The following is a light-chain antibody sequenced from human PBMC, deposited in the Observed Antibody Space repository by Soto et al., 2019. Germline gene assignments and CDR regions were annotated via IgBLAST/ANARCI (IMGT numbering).Light chain of an antibody. Sequence: QSALTQPASVSGSPGQSITISCTGTSSDVGGYNYVSWYQQHPGKAPKLMIYEVSNRPSGVSNRFSGSKSGNMASLTISGLQAEDEADYYCSSYTSSSTLYVFGNGTKVTVL. V-gene: IGLV2-14*01. CDR3: SSYTSSSTLYV. J-gene: IGLJ1*01. CDR2: EVS. CDR1: SSDVGGYNY.